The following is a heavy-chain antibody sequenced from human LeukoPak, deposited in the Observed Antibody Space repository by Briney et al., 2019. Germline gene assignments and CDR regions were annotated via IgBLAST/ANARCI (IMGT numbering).Heavy chain of an antibody. D-gene: IGHD4-17*01. Sequence: PGRSLRLSCAASGFTFDDYAMHWVRQAPGKGLEWVSGISWNSGSIGYADSVKGRFTISRDNAKNSLYLQMNSLRAEDTALYYCAKDPTSCDYGDYAGYMDVWGKGTTVTVSS. CDR2: ISWNSGSI. V-gene: IGHV3-9*01. CDR3: AKDPTSCDYGDYAGYMDV. J-gene: IGHJ6*03. CDR1: GFTFDDYA.